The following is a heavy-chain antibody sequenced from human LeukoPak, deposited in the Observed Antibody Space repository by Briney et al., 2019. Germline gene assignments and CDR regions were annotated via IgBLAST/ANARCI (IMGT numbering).Heavy chain of an antibody. CDR2: IYYSGST. D-gene: IGHD1-26*01. J-gene: IGHJ4*02. CDR1: GGSISSSSYY. CDR3: IVGATRDSPFDY. V-gene: IGHV4-39*01. Sequence: SETLSLTCTVSGGSISSSSYYWGWIRQPPGKGLEWIGSIYYSGSTYYNPSLKSRVTISVDTSKNQFSLKLSSVTAADTAVYYCIVGATRDSPFDYWGQGTLATVSS.